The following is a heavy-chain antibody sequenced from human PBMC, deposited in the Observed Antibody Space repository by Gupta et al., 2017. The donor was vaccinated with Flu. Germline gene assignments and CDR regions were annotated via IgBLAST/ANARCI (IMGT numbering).Heavy chain of an antibody. Sequence: INVSGGSKLYADSVRGRFTISRDNSTNTLFLTMNSLRPEGTAVYYCAKHSGSGGHWAHYYMDVWGRGTTVTVSS. CDR2: INVSGGSK. CDR3: AKHSGSGGHWAHYYMDV. V-gene: IGHV3-23*01. J-gene: IGHJ6*03. D-gene: IGHD3-10*01.